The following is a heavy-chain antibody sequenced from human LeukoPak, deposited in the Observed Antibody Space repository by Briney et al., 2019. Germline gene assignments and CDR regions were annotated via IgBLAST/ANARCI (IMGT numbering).Heavy chain of an antibody. J-gene: IGHJ3*02. Sequence: GASVKVSCKGSGYTFTSYDINWVRQATGQGLEWMGWINTNTGNPTYAQGFAGRFVFALDTSVSTAYLQISSLIAEDNDVYYCARARYNSRWSALDIWGQGKMVPVSS. V-gene: IGHV7-4-1*02. D-gene: IGHD1-14*01. CDR1: GYTFTSYD. CDR3: ARARYNSRWSALDI. CDR2: INTNTGNP.